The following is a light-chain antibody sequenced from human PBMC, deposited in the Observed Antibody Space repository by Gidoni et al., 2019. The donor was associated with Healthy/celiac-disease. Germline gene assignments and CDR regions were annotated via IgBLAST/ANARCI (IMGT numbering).Light chain of an antibody. CDR2: AAS. V-gene: IGKV1-12*01. J-gene: IGKJ4*01. CDR3: QQAKSFPAT. Sequence: DIQLTQSPTSVSASVGDRVPIPCRARQGISSWLAWYQQKPGKAPKLLIYAASSLQSGVPARFSGSGSGTDFTLNISSLHPEDFAIYYCQQAKSFPATFGGGTKVEIK. CDR1: QGISSW.